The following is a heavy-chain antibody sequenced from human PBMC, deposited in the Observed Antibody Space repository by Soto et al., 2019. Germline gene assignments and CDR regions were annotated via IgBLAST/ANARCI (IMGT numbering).Heavy chain of an antibody. V-gene: IGHV1-3*01. D-gene: IGHD2-2*01. J-gene: IGHJ3*02. CDR1: GYTCTSYA. CDR2: INAGNGNT. CDR3: ARVYLLVPADNDDAFDI. Sequence: QVQLVQSGAEVKKPGASVKVSCKASGYTCTSYAMHWVRQAPGQRLEWMGWINAGNGNTKYSQKLQGSVTITRDTSASTADMELSSLRSEATAVYYCARVYLLVPADNDDAFDIWGQGTMVTVSS.